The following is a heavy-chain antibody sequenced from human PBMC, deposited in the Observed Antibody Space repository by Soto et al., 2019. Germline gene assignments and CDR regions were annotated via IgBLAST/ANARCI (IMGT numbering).Heavy chain of an antibody. CDR3: ARGATVMLTAAFDI. Sequence: GASVKVSCKSFGDTVTTYAINWVRQSPGQGLEWMGGIIPMFGTANYAQKFQGRVTIIADESTSTAYMELSSLRSEDTAVYYCARGATVMLTAAFDIWGQGTMVTVSS. CDR1: GDTVTTYA. V-gene: IGHV1-69*13. CDR2: IIPMFGTA. D-gene: IGHD3-16*01. J-gene: IGHJ3*02.